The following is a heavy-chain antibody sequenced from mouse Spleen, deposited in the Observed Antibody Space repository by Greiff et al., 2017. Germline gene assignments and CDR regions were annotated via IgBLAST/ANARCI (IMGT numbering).Heavy chain of an antibody. D-gene: IGHD2-1*01. CDR2: ISDGGSYT. CDR1: GFTFSDYY. CDR3: ARDGGNLAWFAY. J-gene: IGHJ3*01. V-gene: IGHV5-4*02. Sequence: DVRLVESGGGLVKPGGSLKLSCAASGFTFSDYYMYWVRQTPEKRLEWVATISDGGSYTYYPDSVKGRFTISRDNAKNNLYLQMSSLKSEDTAMYYCARDGGNLAWFAYWGQGTLVTVSA.